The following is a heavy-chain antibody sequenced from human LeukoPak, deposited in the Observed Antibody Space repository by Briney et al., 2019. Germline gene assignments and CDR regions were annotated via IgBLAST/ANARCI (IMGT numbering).Heavy chain of an antibody. D-gene: IGHD1-26*01. J-gene: IGHJ4*02. CDR1: GYTFTTYG. V-gene: IGHV1-18*01. CDR3: ARWSFNFGFDY. Sequence: ASVKVSCKASGYTFTTYGISWVRQAPGQRLEWMGWISAYNGNTNYAQKLQGRVTMTTDTSTSTAYMELRSLRSDDTAVYYCARWSFNFGFDYWGQGTLVTVSS. CDR2: ISAYNGNT.